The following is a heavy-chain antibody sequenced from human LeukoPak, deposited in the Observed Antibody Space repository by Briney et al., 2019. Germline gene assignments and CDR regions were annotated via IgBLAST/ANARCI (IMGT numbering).Heavy chain of an antibody. CDR1: GYTFTGYY. J-gene: IGHJ4*02. CDR2: TNPDSGGT. V-gene: IGHV1-2*02. CDR3: ARGHHYFVSGSYYNF. D-gene: IGHD3-10*01. Sequence: ASVKVSCKASGYTFTGYYIFWVRQAPGQGLEWMGWTNPDSGGTNYAQKFQGRVTMTRDTSISTAYMELGRLTSDDTAVFYCARGHHYFVSGSYYNFWGQGTLVTVSS.